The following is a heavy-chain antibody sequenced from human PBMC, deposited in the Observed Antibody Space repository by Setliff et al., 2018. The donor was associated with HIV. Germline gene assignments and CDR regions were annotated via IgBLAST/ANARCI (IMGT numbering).Heavy chain of an antibody. CDR2: IYYSGST. V-gene: IGHV4-61*05. J-gene: IGHJ5*02. CDR3: ARRHTAFDP. D-gene: IGHD5-18*01. CDR1: GGSISTSRYY. Sequence: SETLSLTCTVSGGSISTSRYYWGWIRQPPGKGLEWIGYIYYSGSTNYNPSLKSRVTISVDTSKNQFSLKLSSVTAADTAVYYCARRHTAFDPWGQGTLVTVSS.